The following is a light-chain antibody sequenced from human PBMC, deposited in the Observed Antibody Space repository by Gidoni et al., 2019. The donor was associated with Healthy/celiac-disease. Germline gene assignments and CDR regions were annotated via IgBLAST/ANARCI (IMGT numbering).Light chain of an antibody. Sequence: DIQMTQSPSSLSTSVGDRVTITGQASQDISNYLNWYQQKPGKAPKLLIYDASNLETGVPSRFSGSGCGTDFTFTISSLQPEDIATYYWQQYDNLSYTFGQGTKLEIK. CDR2: DAS. CDR3: QQYDNLSYT. CDR1: QDISNY. J-gene: IGKJ2*01. V-gene: IGKV1-33*01.